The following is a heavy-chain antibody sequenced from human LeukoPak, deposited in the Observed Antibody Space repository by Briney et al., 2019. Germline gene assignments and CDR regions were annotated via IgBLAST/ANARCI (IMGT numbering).Heavy chain of an antibody. D-gene: IGHD3-22*01. Sequence: ASVNVSYKASGYTFTAYYMHWVGQAPGQGLEWMGWINPNSGDTNYAQKFQGRVTMTRDTPISTAYMELSRLRSDDTAVYYCARDGYYYDSSGYYWIYYFDYWGQGTLVTVSS. J-gene: IGHJ4*02. CDR2: INPNSGDT. V-gene: IGHV1-2*02. CDR1: GYTFTAYY. CDR3: ARDGYYYDSSGYYWIYYFDY.